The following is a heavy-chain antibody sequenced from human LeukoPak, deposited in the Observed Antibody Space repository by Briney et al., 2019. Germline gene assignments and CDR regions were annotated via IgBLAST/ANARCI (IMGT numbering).Heavy chain of an antibody. Sequence: ASVKVSCKASGYTFSNYHMHWVRQAPGQGLEWMGIINPPGDSATYAQRFHGRVAMTRDTSTSTVYMELRSLTSHDTAVYYCARGGSSTWEFDYWGQGTLVTVSS. CDR2: INPPGDSA. CDR3: ARGGSSTWEFDY. J-gene: IGHJ4*02. CDR1: GYTFSNYH. D-gene: IGHD6-13*01. V-gene: IGHV1-46*01.